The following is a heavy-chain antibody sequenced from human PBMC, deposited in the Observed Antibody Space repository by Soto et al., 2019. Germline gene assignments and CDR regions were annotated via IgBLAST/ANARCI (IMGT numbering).Heavy chain of an antibody. V-gene: IGHV1-18*01. J-gene: IGHJ3*02. Sequence: SVKVSSKASGYTFTSYGISWVRQAPGQGLEWMGWISAYNGNTNYAQKLQGRVTMTTDTSTSTAYMELRSLRSDDTAVYYCARTYYYDSSGPRMSDAFDIWGQGTMVTVSS. CDR1: GYTFTSYG. CDR3: ARTYYYDSSGPRMSDAFDI. CDR2: ISAYNGNT. D-gene: IGHD3-22*01.